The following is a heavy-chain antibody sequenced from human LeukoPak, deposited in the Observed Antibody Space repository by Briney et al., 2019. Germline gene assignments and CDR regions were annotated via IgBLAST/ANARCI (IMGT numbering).Heavy chain of an antibody. V-gene: IGHV3-21*01. J-gene: IGHJ3*02. D-gene: IGHD2-2*01. CDR3: AIYCSSTSCYDAFDI. CDR1: GFTFSSYS. CDR2: ISSSSSYI. Sequence: GGSLRLSCAASGFTFSSYSMNWVRQAPGKGLEWVSSISSSSSYIYHADSVKGRFTISRDNAKNSLYLQMNSLRAEDTAVYYCAIYCSSTSCYDAFDIWGQGTMVTVSS.